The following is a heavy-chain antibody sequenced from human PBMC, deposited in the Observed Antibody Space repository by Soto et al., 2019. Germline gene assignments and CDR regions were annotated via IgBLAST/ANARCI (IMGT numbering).Heavy chain of an antibody. J-gene: IGHJ5*02. D-gene: IGHD5-18*01. Sequence: GGSLTLSCAASGFTFSSYGMHWVRQAPGKGLEWVAVIWYDGSNKYYADSVKGRFTISRDNSKNTLYLQMNSLRAEDTAVYYCARGIQLWLTGWFDPWGQGTLVTVSS. V-gene: IGHV3-33*01. CDR3: ARGIQLWLTGWFDP. CDR1: GFTFSSYG. CDR2: IWYDGSNK.